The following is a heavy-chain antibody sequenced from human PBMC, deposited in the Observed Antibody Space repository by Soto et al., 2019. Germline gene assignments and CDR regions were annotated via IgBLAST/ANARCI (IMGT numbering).Heavy chain of an antibody. CDR2: INPNSGGT. D-gene: IGHD6-6*01. J-gene: IGHJ5*02. V-gene: IGHV1-2*04. Sequence: ASVKVSCKASGYTFTGYYMHWVRQAPGQGLEWMGWINPNSGGTNYAQKFQGWVTMTRDTSISTAYMELSRLRSDDTAVYYCARARGSIAEELDPWGQGTLVTVYS. CDR3: ARARGSIAEELDP. CDR1: GYTFTGYY.